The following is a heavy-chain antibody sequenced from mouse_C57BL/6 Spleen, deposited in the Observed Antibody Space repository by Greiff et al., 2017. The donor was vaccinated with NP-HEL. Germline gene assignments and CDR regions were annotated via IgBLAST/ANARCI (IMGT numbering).Heavy chain of an antibody. CDR2: INPSSGYT. V-gene: IGHV1-7*01. Sequence: QVQLQQSGAELAKPGASVKLSCKASGYTFTSYWMHWVKQRPGQGLEWIGYINPSSGYTKYNQKFKDKATLTAAKSSSTAYMQLSSLTYEDSAVYYCARDGNFDYWGQGTTLTVSS. CDR1: GYTFTSYW. CDR3: ARDGNFDY. D-gene: IGHD2-1*01. J-gene: IGHJ2*01.